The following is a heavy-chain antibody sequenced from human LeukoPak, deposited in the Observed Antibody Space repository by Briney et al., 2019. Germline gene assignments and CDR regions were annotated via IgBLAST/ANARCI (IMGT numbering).Heavy chain of an antibody. J-gene: IGHJ4*02. D-gene: IGHD3-22*01. CDR1: GGSISSYY. CDR3: ARIPYYYDTSGYYYYFDY. Sequence: SETLSLTCSVSGGSISSYYWSWIRRPPGQGLEWIGYIYYSGSTNYNPSLKSRVTISVDTSKNQFSLKLSSVTAADTAVYYCARIPYYYDTSGYYYYFDYWGQGTLVTVSS. V-gene: IGHV4-59*01. CDR2: IYYSGST.